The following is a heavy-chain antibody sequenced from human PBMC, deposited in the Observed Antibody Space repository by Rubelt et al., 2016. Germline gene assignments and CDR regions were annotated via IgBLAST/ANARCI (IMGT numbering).Heavy chain of an antibody. J-gene: IGHJ4*02. V-gene: IGHV3-15*07. CDR3: TTDTAMDNDFDY. D-gene: IGHD5-18*01. Sequence: EVQLVESGGGLVKPGGSLRLSCAASGFTFSNAWTNWVRQAPGKGLEWVGRIKSKIYGGTTDYAAPVKGRFTISRDDSKNTLYLQMNSLKTEDTAVYYCTTDTAMDNDFDYWGQGTLVTVSS. CDR1: GFTFSNAW. CDR2: IKSKIYGGTT.